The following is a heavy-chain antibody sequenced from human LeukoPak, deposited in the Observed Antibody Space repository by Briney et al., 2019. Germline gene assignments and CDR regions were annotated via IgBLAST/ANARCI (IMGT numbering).Heavy chain of an antibody. D-gene: IGHD1-26*01. J-gene: IGHJ4*02. V-gene: IGHV4-59*01. CDR3: ARSVVGATDFDY. CDR2: IYYSGST. CDR1: GGSISSYY. Sequence: SETLSLTCTVSGGSISSYYWSWIRQPPGKGLEWIGYIYYSGSTNYNPSLKSRVTISVDTSKNLFSLKLSSVTAADTAVYYCARSVVGATDFDYWGQGTLVTVSS.